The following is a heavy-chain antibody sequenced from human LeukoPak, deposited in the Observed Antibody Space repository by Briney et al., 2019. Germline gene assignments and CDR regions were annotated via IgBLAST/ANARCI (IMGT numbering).Heavy chain of an antibody. CDR1: GYSLGNGYY. CDR2: IYQSGTT. CDR3: ARLSGSSSWYESPDS. V-gene: IGHV4-38-2*02. Sequence: SETLSLTCSVSGYSLGNGYYWGWIRQSPGKGLEWIGSIYQSGTTNHNPSLKSRVTMSIDTSKNQFSLKLSSVTAADTAVYYCARLSGSSSWYESPDSWGQGTQVTVSS. D-gene: IGHD6-13*01. J-gene: IGHJ4*02.